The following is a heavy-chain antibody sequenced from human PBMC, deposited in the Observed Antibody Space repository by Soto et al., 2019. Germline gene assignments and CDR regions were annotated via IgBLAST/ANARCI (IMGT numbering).Heavy chain of an antibody. D-gene: IGHD3-22*01. V-gene: IGHV3-30*18. J-gene: IGHJ4*02. CDR2: ISYDGSNK. CDR3: AKDWYDYFDSSGYYGYFDY. Sequence: GGSLRLSCAASGFTFSSYGMHWVRQAPGKGLEWVAVISYDGSNKYYADSVKGRFTISRDNSKNTLYLQMNSLRAEDTAVYYCAKDWYDYFDSSGYYGYFDYWGQGTLITVSS. CDR1: GFTFSSYG.